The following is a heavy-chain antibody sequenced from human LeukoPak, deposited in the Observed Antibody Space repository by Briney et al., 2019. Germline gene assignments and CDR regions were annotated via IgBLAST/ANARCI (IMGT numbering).Heavy chain of an antibody. Sequence: SGESLKISCKDSGYSFNIYWIAWVRQMPGKGLEWMGIIYPGDSDTRYSPSFQGQVTISADKSISTAYLQWSSLKASDTAMYYCASLIAAAGSWSYFDLWGRGTLVTVSS. CDR2: IYPGDSDT. D-gene: IGHD6-13*01. J-gene: IGHJ2*01. V-gene: IGHV5-51*01. CDR1: GYSFNIYW. CDR3: ASLIAAAGSWSYFDL.